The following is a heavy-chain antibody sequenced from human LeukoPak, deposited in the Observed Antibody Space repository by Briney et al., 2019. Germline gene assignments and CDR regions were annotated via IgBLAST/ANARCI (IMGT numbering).Heavy chain of an antibody. CDR2: ISTSGGST. J-gene: IGHJ4*02. D-gene: IGHD3-16*01. CDR1: GVTFSRYA. Sequence: GGSLRLSCSASGVTFSRYAMLWVRQAPGKGLEYVSAISTSGGSTYYADSVKGRFTISRDNSKNTLYLQMSSLRDEDTAVYYCVGGFYWGQGTLVTVSS. V-gene: IGHV3-64D*06. CDR3: VGGFY.